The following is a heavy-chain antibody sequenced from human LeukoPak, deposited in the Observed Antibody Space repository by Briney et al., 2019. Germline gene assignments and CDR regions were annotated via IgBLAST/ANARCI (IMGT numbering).Heavy chain of an antibody. J-gene: IGHJ4*02. CDR2: INSDGSST. CDR1: GFTFSSYW. D-gene: IGHD3-22*01. CDR3: ARSHYYDSSGYFY. V-gene: IGHV3-74*01. Sequence: GGSLRLSCAAAGFTFSSYWMHWVRQAPGKGLVWVSRINSDGSSTSYADSVKGRFTISRDNAKNTLYLQMNSLRAEDTAVYYCARSHYYDSSGYFYWGQGTLVTVSS.